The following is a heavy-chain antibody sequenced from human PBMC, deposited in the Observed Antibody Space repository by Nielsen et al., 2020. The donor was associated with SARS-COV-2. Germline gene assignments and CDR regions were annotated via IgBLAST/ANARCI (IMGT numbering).Heavy chain of an antibody. V-gene: IGHV3-7*01. D-gene: IGHD4-11*01. CDR1: GFTVSSNY. CDR3: AAHDYSNYVGWDV. J-gene: IGHJ6*02. Sequence: GGSLRLSCAASGFTVSSNYMSWVRQAPGKGLEWVANIKQDGSEKYYVDSVKGRFTISRDNAKNSLYLQMNSLRAEDTAVYYCAAHDYSNYVGWDVWGQGTTVTVSS. CDR2: IKQDGSEK.